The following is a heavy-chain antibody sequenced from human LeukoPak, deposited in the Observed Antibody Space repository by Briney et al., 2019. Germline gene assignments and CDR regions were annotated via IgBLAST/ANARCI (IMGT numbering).Heavy chain of an antibody. D-gene: IGHD6-19*01. Sequence: GGSLRLSCAASGFTFSSYAMHWVRQAPGKGLEWVAVISYDGSNKHYADSVKGRFTISRDNSKNTLYLQMNSLRAEDTAVYYCSSGWYCDYWGQGTLVTVSS. V-gene: IGHV3-30*04. CDR3: SSGWYCDY. CDR2: ISYDGSNK. CDR1: GFTFSSYA. J-gene: IGHJ4*02.